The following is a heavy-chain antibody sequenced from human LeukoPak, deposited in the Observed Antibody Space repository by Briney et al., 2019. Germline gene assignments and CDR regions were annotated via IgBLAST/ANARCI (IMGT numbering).Heavy chain of an antibody. D-gene: IGHD1-26*01. V-gene: IGHV4-34*01. CDR1: GFTFSGHN. CDR3: ARVTYSGSYPPDY. CDR2: INHGGGT. J-gene: IGHJ4*02. Sequence: PGGSLRLSCAASGFTFSGHNMNWIRQTPGKGLEWIGEINHGGGTNYNPSLKSRATISVDTSKKQFSLNLTSVTAADTAVYYCARVTYSGSYPPDYWGQGTLVTVSS.